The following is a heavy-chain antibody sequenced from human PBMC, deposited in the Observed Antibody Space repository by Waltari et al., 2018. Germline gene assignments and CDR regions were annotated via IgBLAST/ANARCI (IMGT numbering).Heavy chain of an antibody. Sequence: QVQLQESGPGLVKPSETLSLTCTVSGGSISSYYWSWIRQPPGKGLEWIGYIYYSGSTNYNPSLKSRVTISVDTSKNQFSLKLSSVTAADTAVYYCARAYSSSSYYYYYMDVWGKGTTVTVSS. CDR3: ARAYSSSSYYYYYMDV. V-gene: IGHV4-59*01. CDR1: GGSISSYY. J-gene: IGHJ6*03. CDR2: IYYSGST. D-gene: IGHD6-6*01.